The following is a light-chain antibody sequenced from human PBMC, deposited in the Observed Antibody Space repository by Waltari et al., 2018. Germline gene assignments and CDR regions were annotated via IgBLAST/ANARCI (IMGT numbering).Light chain of an antibody. J-gene: IGKJ1*01. V-gene: IGKV3-20*01. CDR3: QNHERLPAA. Sequence: VLTQSPGTLSLSPGEPATLSCSASQSISKYLVWYQQRPGHAPRLLIYAASTRATGVPDRFSGSGYGTDFTLTISRLEPEDFAVYYCQNHERLPAAFGQGTKVEIK. CDR1: QSISKY. CDR2: AAS.